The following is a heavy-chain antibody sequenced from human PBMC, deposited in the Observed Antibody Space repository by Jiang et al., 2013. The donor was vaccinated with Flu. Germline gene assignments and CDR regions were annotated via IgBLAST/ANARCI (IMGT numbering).Heavy chain of an antibody. J-gene: IGHJ4*02. CDR1: GYSFTNYW. V-gene: IGHV5-51*01. CDR3: VRQAAVAGERAVYHFDY. CDR2: IYSGDSDI. Sequence: GESLKISCKGSGYSFTNYWIGWVRQMPGKGLEWMGIIYSGDSDIRYSPSFQGQVTISADKSISTAYLQWSSLKASDTAMYYCVRQAAVAGERAVYHFDYWGQGTLVTVSS. D-gene: IGHD6-19*01.